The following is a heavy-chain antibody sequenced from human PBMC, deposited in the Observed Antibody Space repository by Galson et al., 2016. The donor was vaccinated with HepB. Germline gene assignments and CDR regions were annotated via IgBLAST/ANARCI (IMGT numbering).Heavy chain of an antibody. CDR3: ASKFYSANYYGFDY. CDR1: GGSLTNAY. V-gene: IGHV4-34*01. CDR2: VNHLGGA. J-gene: IGHJ4*02. Sequence: SETLSLTCDVFGGSLTNAYWTWIRQPPGKGLEWIGEVNHLGGATYNPSLKGRGTLSVDMSKSQFSLRLTSVTAADTAVYYCASKFYSANYYGFDYWGQGTLVTVSS. D-gene: IGHD4/OR15-4a*01.